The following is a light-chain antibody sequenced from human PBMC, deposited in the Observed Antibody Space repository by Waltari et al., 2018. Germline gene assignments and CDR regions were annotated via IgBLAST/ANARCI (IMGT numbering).Light chain of an antibody. CDR3: AVWDERVRGRV. V-gene: IGLV1-47*02. Sequence: QSVLTQPPSASGTPGQRVTISCSGSTSNIGANLVYWYQQLPGKAPKLLIYNNNQRPSGVPDRFSDSKSGTYASLAISGLRSEDEAEYYCAVWDERVRGRVFGGGTKLTVL. CDR2: NNN. CDR1: TSNIGANL. J-gene: IGLJ3*02.